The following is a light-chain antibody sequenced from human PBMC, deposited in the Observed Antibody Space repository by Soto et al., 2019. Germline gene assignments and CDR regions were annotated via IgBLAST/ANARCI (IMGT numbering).Light chain of an antibody. V-gene: IGKV3-20*01. CDR2: GAS. CDR1: QSVSSSY. J-gene: IGKJ1*01. Sequence: EIVLTQSPGTLSLSPGERATLSCRASQSVSSSYLAWYQQKPGQAPRLLIYGASSRVTGIPDRFSGSGSGTDFALTISRLEREDCAVYYCQQYGSSPPRTFGQGTKVELK. CDR3: QQYGSSPPRT.